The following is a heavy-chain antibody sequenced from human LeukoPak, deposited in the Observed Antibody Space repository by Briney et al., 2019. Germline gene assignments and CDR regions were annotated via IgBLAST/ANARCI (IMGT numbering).Heavy chain of an antibody. V-gene: IGHV1-69*05. D-gene: IGHD3-10*01. Sequence: ASVKVSCKASGGTFSSYAISWVRQAPGQGLEWMGRITPIFGTANYAQKFQGRVTITTDESTSTAYMELSSLRSEDTAVYYCATNYMVRGAIFDYWGQGTLVTVSS. CDR2: ITPIFGTA. CDR1: GGTFSSYA. J-gene: IGHJ4*02. CDR3: ATNYMVRGAIFDY.